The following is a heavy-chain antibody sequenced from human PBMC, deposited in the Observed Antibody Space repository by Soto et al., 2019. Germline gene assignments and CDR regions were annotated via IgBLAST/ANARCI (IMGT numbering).Heavy chain of an antibody. V-gene: IGHV3-30-3*01. Sequence: PGGSLRLSCAASGFTFSSYAMHWVRQAPGKGLEWVAVISYDGSNKYYADSVKGRFTISRDNSKNTLYLQMNSLRAEDTAVYYCASDTIFGVVQQVDYWGQGTLVTVSS. CDR2: ISYDGSNK. D-gene: IGHD3-3*01. CDR3: ASDTIFGVVQQVDY. CDR1: GFTFSSYA. J-gene: IGHJ4*02.